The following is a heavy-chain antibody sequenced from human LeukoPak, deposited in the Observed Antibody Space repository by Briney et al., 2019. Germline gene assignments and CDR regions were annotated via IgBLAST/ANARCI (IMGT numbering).Heavy chain of an antibody. D-gene: IGHD5-18*01. CDR3: ASGYRFRN. V-gene: IGHV1-2*02. Sequence: GASVNVSCKASGYPFTDYYMHWVRQAPGRELEWMGWINPNRGGTDYAQKFQGRVTMTRDTSISTAYMELSRLRYDDTAVYYCASGYRFRNWGQGTLVTVSS. CDR1: GYPFTDYY. CDR2: INPNRGGT. J-gene: IGHJ4*02.